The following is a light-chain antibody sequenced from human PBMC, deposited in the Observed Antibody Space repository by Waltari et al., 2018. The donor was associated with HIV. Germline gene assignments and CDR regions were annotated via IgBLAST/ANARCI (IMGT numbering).Light chain of an antibody. Sequence: DLVMTQSPLSLSVTPGEPASISCRSSQSLVYSNGYNYLDWYLQKPGQSPQILFYFGSHRASGVPDRFTGSGSGTDFTLKISRVEAEDVGVYYCMQALQTPYTFGQGTKLEIK. CDR3: MQALQTPYT. CDR1: QSLVYSNGYNY. J-gene: IGKJ2*01. CDR2: FGS. V-gene: IGKV2-28*01.